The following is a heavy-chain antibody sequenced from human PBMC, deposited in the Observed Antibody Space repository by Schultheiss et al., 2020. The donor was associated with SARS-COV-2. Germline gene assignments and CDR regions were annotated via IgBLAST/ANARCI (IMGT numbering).Heavy chain of an antibody. CDR3: ARDPPESTPDP. D-gene: IGHD1-14*01. J-gene: IGHJ5*02. CDR1: GGSISSGG. V-gene: IGHV3-23*01. Sequence: LSLTCSVSGGSISSGGFYWSWIRQPPGKGLEWVSAICGSGGSTYYADSVKGRFTISRDNAKNSLYLQMNSLRAEDTAVYYCARDPPESTPDPWGQGTLVTVSS. CDR2: ICGSGGST.